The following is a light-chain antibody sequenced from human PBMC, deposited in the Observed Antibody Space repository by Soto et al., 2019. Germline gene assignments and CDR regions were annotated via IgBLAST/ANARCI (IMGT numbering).Light chain of an antibody. V-gene: IGLV2-23*01. Sequence: QSALTQPASVSGSPGQSITISCTGSSSDVGSYNLVSWYQHHPGKAPKLMIYEGSKRPSGVSNRFSGSKSGNTASLTISGLQAEVEADYYCYSYAGSTTYYVFGTGTKLTVL. J-gene: IGLJ1*01. CDR3: YSYAGSTTYYV. CDR1: SSDVGSYNL. CDR2: EGS.